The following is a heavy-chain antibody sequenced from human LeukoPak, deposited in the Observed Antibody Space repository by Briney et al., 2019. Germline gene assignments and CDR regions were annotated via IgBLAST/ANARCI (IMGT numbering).Heavy chain of an antibody. CDR2: INQSGRT. Sequence: SETLSLTCAVSGGSFGEYYWSWIRQAPGKGLEWLGEINQSGRTNCNPFLESRVTISRGTPKNQFSLWLSSVTAADTAIYYCARGGSAWYIDSWGKGILVTVSS. J-gene: IGHJ4*02. CDR3: ARGGSAWYIDS. D-gene: IGHD6-13*01. CDR1: GGSFGEYY. V-gene: IGHV4-34*01.